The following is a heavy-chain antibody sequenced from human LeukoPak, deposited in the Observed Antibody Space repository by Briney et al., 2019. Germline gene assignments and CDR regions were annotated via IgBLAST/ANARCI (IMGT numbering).Heavy chain of an antibody. Sequence: GSLRLSCAASGFTVSSNYMSWVRQPPGKGLEWIGEINHSGGTNYNPSLKSRVTISVDTSKNQFSLKLSSVTAADTAVYYCARGDYGDMYDYWGQGTLVTVSS. CDR2: INHSGGT. D-gene: IGHD4-17*01. CDR1: GFTVSSNY. CDR3: ARGDYGDMYDY. V-gene: IGHV4-34*01. J-gene: IGHJ4*02.